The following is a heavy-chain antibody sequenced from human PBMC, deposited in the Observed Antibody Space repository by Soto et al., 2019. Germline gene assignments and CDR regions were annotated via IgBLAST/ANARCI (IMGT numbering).Heavy chain of an antibody. Sequence: EVQLLESGGDSVQPGGSPRLSCAASGFTFRNYGMTWVRQAPGKGLEWVSSISGNSFTTFYADSVEGRFTISRDNSKNMLFLQMTSLRGEDTAVYYCARGRGGLMYWGRGTLVTVSS. V-gene: IGHV3-23*01. CDR3: ARGRGGLMY. CDR1: GFTFRNYG. CDR2: ISGNSFTT. D-gene: IGHD2-15*01. J-gene: IGHJ4*02.